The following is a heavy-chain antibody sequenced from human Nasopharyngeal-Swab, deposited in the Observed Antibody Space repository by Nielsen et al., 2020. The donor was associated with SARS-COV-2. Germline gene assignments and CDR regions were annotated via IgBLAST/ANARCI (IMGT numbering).Heavy chain of an antibody. D-gene: IGHD2-15*01. CDR3: ARLRVYCSGGSCYGWFDP. V-gene: IGHV5-10-1*01. CDR2: IDPSDSYT. Sequence: GESLKISCKGSGYSFTSYWISWVRQMPGKGLEWMGRIDPSDSYTNYSPSFQGHVTISADKSISTAYLQWSSLKASDTAMYYCARLRVYCSGGSCYGWFDPWGQGTLVTVSS. J-gene: IGHJ5*02. CDR1: GYSFTSYW.